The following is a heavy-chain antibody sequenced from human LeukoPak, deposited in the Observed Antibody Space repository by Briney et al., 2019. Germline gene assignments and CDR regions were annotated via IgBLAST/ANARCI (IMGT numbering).Heavy chain of an antibody. D-gene: IGHD6-19*01. J-gene: IGHJ4*02. CDR1: GFTFDDYA. CDR2: ISWNSGNI. Sequence: GGSLRLSCAASGFTFDDYAIPWVRQTPGKGLEWVSGISWNSGNIVYADSVKGRFTISRDNAKSSLYLQMNSLRAEDTALYYCAKLSGYNSGWYDYWGQGTLVTVSS. CDR3: AKLSGYNSGWYDY. V-gene: IGHV3-9*01.